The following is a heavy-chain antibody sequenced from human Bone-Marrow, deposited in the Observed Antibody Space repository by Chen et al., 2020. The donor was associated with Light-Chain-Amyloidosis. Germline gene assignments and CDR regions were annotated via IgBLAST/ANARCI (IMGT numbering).Heavy chain of an antibody. J-gene: IGHJ4*02. CDR1: GGSISGTSYD. V-gene: IGHV4-39*07. D-gene: IGHD3-16*02. Sequence: QLQLQESGPRVVKPSETLSLTCAVSGGSISGTSYDWVWIRQPPGKGLEWIGTFYYTGITYYNPSLKSRVTISVDMSKNQFSLILSSVTAADTAVYHCARDWYDYVWGSYRYPFDYWGQGTLVTVSS. CDR2: FYYTGIT. CDR3: ARDWYDYVWGSYRYPFDY.